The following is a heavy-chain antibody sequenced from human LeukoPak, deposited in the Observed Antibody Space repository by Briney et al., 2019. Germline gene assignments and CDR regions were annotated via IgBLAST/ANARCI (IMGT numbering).Heavy chain of an antibody. J-gene: IGHJ4*02. CDR1: GFTFSSYG. V-gene: IGHV3-48*03. CDR3: SRDRGGGDIYFDY. CDR2: ISRSGSTI. Sequence: GGSLRLSCAASGFTFSSYGMNWVRQAPGKGPEWISYISRSGSTIYYADSVKGRFTISRDNAKNSLYLQMCSLGAEDTAICYCSRDRGGGDIYFDYWGQGTLVTVSS. D-gene: IGHD2-21*02.